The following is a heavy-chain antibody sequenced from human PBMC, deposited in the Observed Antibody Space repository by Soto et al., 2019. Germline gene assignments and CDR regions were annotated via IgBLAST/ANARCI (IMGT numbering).Heavy chain of an antibody. J-gene: IGHJ4*02. CDR3: ANSFLEYFDY. CDR1: GFTFRSYA. Sequence: GWSLRLSCAFSGFTFRSYAMSWVRQAPGKGLEWVSVITGSGGSTYYADSVKGRFTISRDNSKNTLYLQMNSLRAEDTAIYYCANSFLEYFDYWGQGTLVT. CDR2: ITGSGGST. V-gene: IGHV3-23*01.